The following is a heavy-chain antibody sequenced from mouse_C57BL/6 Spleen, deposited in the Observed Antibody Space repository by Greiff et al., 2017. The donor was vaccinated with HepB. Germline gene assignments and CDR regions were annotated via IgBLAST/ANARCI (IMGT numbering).Heavy chain of an antibody. V-gene: IGHV2-3*01. D-gene: IGHD2-3*01. Sequence: QVQLKESGPGLVAPSQSLSITCTVSGFSLTSYGVSWVRQPPGKGLEWLGVIWGDGSTNYHSALISRLTISKDNSKSQVFLKLNSLQTDDTATYYCASIQGDGYYPPLGYAMDYWGQGTSGTVSS. CDR1: GFSLTSYG. CDR2: IWGDGST. CDR3: ASIQGDGYYPPLGYAMDY. J-gene: IGHJ4*01.